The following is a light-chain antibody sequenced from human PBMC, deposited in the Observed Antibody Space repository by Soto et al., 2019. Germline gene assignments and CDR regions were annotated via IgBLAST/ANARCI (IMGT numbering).Light chain of an antibody. V-gene: IGLV2-23*01. Sequence: QSGLTQAACVSGCPGQSITISCTGTSSDVGSYNLVSWYQQHPGKAPKLMIYEGSKRPSGVSNRFSVSNSGHSASVTISGLKAEAEAHYYCSSYAGSGTYVFRTATTVSVL. CDR2: EGS. CDR1: SSDVGSYNL. CDR3: SSYAGSGTYV. J-gene: IGLJ1*01.